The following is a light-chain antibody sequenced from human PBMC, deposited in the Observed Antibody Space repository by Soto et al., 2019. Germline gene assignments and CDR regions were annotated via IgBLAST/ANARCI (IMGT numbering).Light chain of an antibody. J-gene: IGLJ1*01. CDR2: DVS. Sequence: QSVLTQPASVSGSPGQSITISCTGTSIDVGGYNYVSWYQQHPGKAPKLMIYDVSNRPSGVSNRFSGSKSGNTASLTISGLQAEDEADYYCSSYTSSSIYVFGTGTKVTVL. CDR3: SSYTSSSIYV. CDR1: SIDVGGYNY. V-gene: IGLV2-14*01.